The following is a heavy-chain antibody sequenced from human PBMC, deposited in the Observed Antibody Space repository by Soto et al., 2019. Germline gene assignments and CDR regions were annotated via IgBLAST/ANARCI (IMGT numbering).Heavy chain of an antibody. CDR3: ARDTSTGTGTR. Sequence: QVQLVQSGAEVKKPGSSVKVSCKASGGTLSSYGFSWVRQAPGQGLEGVGGIIPMFGTTQYAQKFMGRVSITADEMRSTVYMELSDLRSGDTAVYYCARDTSTGTGTRWGKVTLVTVSS. D-gene: IGHD3-10*01. CDR1: GGTLSSYG. J-gene: IGHJ4*02. CDR2: IIPMFGTT. V-gene: IGHV1-69*01.